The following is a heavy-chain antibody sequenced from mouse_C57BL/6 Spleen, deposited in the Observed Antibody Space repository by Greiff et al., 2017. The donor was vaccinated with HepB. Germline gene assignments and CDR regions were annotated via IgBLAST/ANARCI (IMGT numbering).Heavy chain of an antibody. Sequence: QVQLKESGPGLVQPSQSLSITCTVSGFSLTSYGVHWVPQSPGKGLEWLGVIWSGGSTDYNAAFISRLSISKDNSKSQVFFKMNSLQADDTAIYYCARKGTTVVADWYFDVWGTGTTVTVSS. CDR1: GFSLTSYG. CDR3: ARKGTTVVADWYFDV. J-gene: IGHJ1*03. V-gene: IGHV2-2*01. CDR2: IWSGGST. D-gene: IGHD1-1*01.